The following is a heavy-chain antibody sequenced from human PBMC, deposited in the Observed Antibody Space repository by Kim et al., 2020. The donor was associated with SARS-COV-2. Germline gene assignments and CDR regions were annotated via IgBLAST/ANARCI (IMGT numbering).Heavy chain of an antibody. Sequence: SETLSLTCTVSGGSISSSSYYWGWIRQPPGKGLEWIGSIYYSGSTYYNPSLKSRVTISVDTSKNQFSLKLSSVTAADTAVYYCARGYSSEFFWGQGTLVTVSS. CDR2: IYYSGST. J-gene: IGHJ4*02. CDR1: GGSISSSSYY. D-gene: IGHD6-19*01. V-gene: IGHV4-39*01. CDR3: ARGYSSEFF.